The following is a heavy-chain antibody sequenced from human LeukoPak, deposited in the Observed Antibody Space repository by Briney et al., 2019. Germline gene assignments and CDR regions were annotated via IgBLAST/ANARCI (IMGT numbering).Heavy chain of an antibody. CDR3: ARDADTSGRYSYFDY. V-gene: IGHV3-33*01. J-gene: IGHJ4*02. Sequence: GRSLRLSYAACGFTFSNYCVHWVRQAPGKGLEWVAVTWSGGGTKYYADSVKGRFTVSRDNSKNTLYLQMNSLSADDTAVYYCARDADTSGRYSYFDYWGQGTLVTVSS. CDR2: TWSGGGTK. D-gene: IGHD3-22*01. CDR1: GFTFSNYC.